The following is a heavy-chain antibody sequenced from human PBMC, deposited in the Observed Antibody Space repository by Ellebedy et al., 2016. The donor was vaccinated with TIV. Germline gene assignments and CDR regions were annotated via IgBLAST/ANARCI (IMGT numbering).Heavy chain of an antibody. CDR1: GFTFSSYA. D-gene: IGHD3-22*01. V-gene: IGHV3-23*01. J-gene: IGHJ4*02. Sequence: GESLKISCAASGFTFSSYAMSWVRQAPGKGLEWVSTISNTGSRTYYADSVEGRFTISRDNSKKTLYLQMNSLRDEDTAVYYCAKGRGGGSDSSAPRYYFDYWGLGTLVTVSS. CDR2: ISNTGSRT. CDR3: AKGRGGGSDSSAPRYYFDY.